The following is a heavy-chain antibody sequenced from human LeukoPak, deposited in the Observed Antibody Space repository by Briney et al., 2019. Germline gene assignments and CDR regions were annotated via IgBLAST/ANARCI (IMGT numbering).Heavy chain of an antibody. CDR3: ARDNRGGTLDY. D-gene: IGHD1-1*01. CDR2: LWYDGSKE. V-gene: IGHV3-33*01. Sequence: GGSLRLSCETSGFIFSKYAMQWVRQAPGRGLEWVAVLWYDGSKEHCADSVKGRFTLSRDNARNTLYLQMNSLRAEDTAVYYCARDNRGGTLDYWSQGTLVTVSS. CDR1: GFIFSKYA. J-gene: IGHJ4*02.